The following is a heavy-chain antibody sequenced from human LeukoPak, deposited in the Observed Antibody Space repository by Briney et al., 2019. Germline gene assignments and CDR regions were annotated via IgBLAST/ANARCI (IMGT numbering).Heavy chain of an antibody. Sequence: PSETLSLTCTVSGGSISSYYWSWIRQPPGKGLKWIGNIYYSGYTTYSPSLRSRVTISVDTSKNQFSLKLSSVTAADTAVYYCARDRIYGSGSDHFDYWGQGTLVTVSS. D-gene: IGHD3-10*01. V-gene: IGHV4-59*01. CDR2: IYYSGYT. J-gene: IGHJ4*02. CDR3: ARDRIYGSGSDHFDY. CDR1: GGSISSYY.